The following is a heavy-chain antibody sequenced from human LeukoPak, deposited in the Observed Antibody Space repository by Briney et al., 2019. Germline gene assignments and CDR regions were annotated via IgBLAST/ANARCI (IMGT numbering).Heavy chain of an antibody. Sequence: ALRLSCATSGFTFTNAWMSWVRQAPGKGLEWVSGISWNSGSIGYADSVKGRFTISRDNAKNSLYLQMNSLRAEDTALYYCAKDSQYSGSYHDAFDIWGQGTMVTVSS. J-gene: IGHJ3*02. V-gene: IGHV3-9*01. D-gene: IGHD1-26*01. CDR2: ISWNSGSI. CDR3: AKDSQYSGSYHDAFDI. CDR1: GFTFTNAW.